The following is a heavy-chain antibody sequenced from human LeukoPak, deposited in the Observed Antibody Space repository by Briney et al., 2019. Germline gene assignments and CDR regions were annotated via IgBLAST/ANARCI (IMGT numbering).Heavy chain of an antibody. J-gene: IGHJ4*02. CDR3: AGGGGRDGYNYPGFYGY. Sequence: GGSLRLSCAASGFTFSTYWMSWVRQAPGKGLEWVANIKQDGSEEYYVDSVKGRFTISRDNAKNSLYLQMNSLRAEDTAVYYCAGGGGRDGYNYPGFYGYWGQGTLLTVSS. CDR2: IKQDGSEE. CDR1: GFTFSTYW. D-gene: IGHD5-24*01. V-gene: IGHV3-7*01.